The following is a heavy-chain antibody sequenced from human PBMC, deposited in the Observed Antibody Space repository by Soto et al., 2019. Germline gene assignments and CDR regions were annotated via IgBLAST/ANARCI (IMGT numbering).Heavy chain of an antibody. Sequence: QVQLVESGGGVVQPGGSLRLSCAASGFTFSNSVMHWVRQAPGKGLEWVAAMWYDGTNKNYVDSVKGRFSISRDNSKNTVYLHMNSLRAEDTAVYYCARENGDYSHDYWGQGTLVTVSS. CDR3: ARENGDYSHDY. D-gene: IGHD4-17*01. J-gene: IGHJ4*02. CDR1: GFTFSNSV. V-gene: IGHV3-33*01. CDR2: MWYDGTNK.